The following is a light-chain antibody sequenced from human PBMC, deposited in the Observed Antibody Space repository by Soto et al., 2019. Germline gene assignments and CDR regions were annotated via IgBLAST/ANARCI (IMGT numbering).Light chain of an antibody. Sequence: QSALTQPPSASGSPGPSVTISCTGTSSDVGGSNYVSWYQRHPGKAPELMIYEVSNRASGVPDRFSGSKSGNTASLTVSGLQAEDEADYYCSSNAGRTEVFGGGTQLTVL. V-gene: IGLV2-8*01. J-gene: IGLJ2*01. CDR3: SSNAGRTEV. CDR1: SSDVGGSNY. CDR2: EVS.